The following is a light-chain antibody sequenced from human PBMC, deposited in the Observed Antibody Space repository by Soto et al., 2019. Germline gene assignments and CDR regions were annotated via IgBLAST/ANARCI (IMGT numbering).Light chain of an antibody. Sequence: EIVLTQSPGTLSLSPGERATLSCRASQSVSTNYLAWYQRKPGQAPRLLIYGASSRATGIPDRFSGSGSGTDFTLTITSMEPEDSEVYYGQQYVSSPPTFGQGTKVEIK. CDR3: QQYVSSPPT. CDR1: QSVSTNY. CDR2: GAS. J-gene: IGKJ1*01. V-gene: IGKV3-20*01.